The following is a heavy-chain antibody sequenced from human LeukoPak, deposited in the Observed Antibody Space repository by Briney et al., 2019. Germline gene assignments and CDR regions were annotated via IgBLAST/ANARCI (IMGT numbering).Heavy chain of an antibody. CDR2: ISRGGSTT. CDR3: ARYYGSGFMDG. J-gene: IGHJ6*02. D-gene: IGHD3-10*01. V-gene: IGHV3-11*01. CDR1: GCTFSDYY. Sequence: GGSLRLSCAASGCTFSDYYMSWIRQAPGKGLEWVSYISRGGSTTYYADSVKGRFTISRDNAKNSLFLQTNSLKGEDTAVYYCARYYGSGFMDGWGQGTTVTVS.